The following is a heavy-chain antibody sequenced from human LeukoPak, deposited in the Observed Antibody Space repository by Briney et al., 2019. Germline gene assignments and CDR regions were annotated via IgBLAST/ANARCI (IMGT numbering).Heavy chain of an antibody. D-gene: IGHD3-10*01. V-gene: IGHV3-23*01. CDR1: GFTFSTNA. Sequence: GGSLRLSCAASGFTFSTNAMTWVRQAPGKGLKWVAAISGDGVYIYYADSVKGRFTISRDNAKNSLYLQMNSLRAEDTAVYYCARDAPITMVRGVVDYWGQGTLVTVSS. CDR2: ISGDGVYI. J-gene: IGHJ4*02. CDR3: ARDAPITMVRGVVDY.